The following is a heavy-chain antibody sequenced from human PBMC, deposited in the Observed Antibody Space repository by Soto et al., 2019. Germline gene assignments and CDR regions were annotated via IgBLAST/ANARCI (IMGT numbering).Heavy chain of an antibody. CDR3: ARGDYYDTSGPFSDAFDI. J-gene: IGHJ3*02. CDR2: IKPDGSEK. CDR1: GFTFSSYW. Sequence: PGGSLRLSCAASGFTFSSYWMSWVRQAPGKGLEWVANIKPDGSEKYYVDFVKGRFTMSRDNAKNSLDLQMNSLRAEDTAVYYCARGDYYDTSGPFSDAFDIWGQGTMVTVSS. V-gene: IGHV3-7*04. D-gene: IGHD3-22*01.